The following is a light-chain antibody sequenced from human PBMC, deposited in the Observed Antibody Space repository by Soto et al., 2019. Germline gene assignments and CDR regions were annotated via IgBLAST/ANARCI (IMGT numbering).Light chain of an antibody. Sequence: DIQMTQSPSSVSASVGARVTITCRASQDVSSWFDGYQQKPGKAPKLLIYAASNLQSGVPSRFRGSGSGTDFTHTISSLQPEDFATYYCQQANSFPLNFGGGTKVEIK. CDR1: QDVSSW. CDR3: QQANSFPLN. CDR2: AAS. V-gene: IGKV1-12*01. J-gene: IGKJ4*01.